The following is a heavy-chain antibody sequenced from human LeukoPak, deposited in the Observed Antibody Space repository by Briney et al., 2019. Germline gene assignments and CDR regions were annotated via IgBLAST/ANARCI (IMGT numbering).Heavy chain of an antibody. V-gene: IGHV3-48*02. CDR2: ISSSSSTI. CDR3: ARQCSGGGCYLVNSYMDV. CDR1: GFTFSSYS. J-gene: IGHJ6*03. D-gene: IGHD2-15*01. Sequence: GGSLRLSCAASGFTFSSYSMNWVRQAPGKGLEWVSYISSSSSTIYYADSVKGRFTISRDNAKNSLYLQMNSLRDEDTAVYYCARQCSGGGCYLVNSYMDVWGKGTTVTVSS.